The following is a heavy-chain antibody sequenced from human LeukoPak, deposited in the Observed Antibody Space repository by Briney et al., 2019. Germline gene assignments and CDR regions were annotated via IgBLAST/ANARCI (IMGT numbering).Heavy chain of an antibody. Sequence: KPSETLSLTCTVSGGSISSSSYYWGWIRQPPGKGPEWIGSIYYSGSTYYNPSLKSRVTISVDTSKNQFSLKLSSVTAADTAVYYCARHVGLLRNSYYDILTGYWSPNWFDPWGQGTLVTVSS. CDR3: ARHVGLLRNSYYDILTGYWSPNWFDP. J-gene: IGHJ5*02. CDR1: GGSISSSSYY. CDR2: IYYSGST. D-gene: IGHD3-9*01. V-gene: IGHV4-39*01.